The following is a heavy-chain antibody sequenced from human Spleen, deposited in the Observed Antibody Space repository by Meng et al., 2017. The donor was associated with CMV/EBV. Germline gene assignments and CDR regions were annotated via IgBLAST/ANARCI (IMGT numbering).Heavy chain of an antibody. J-gene: IGHJ3*02. Sequence: GESLKISCEASGFTFNDYYMSWIRQAPGKGLEWVSYISSTSNTIYYADSVKGRFTISRDTAKNSLYLQMNSLRAEDTAVYYCALQLGYHAFDIWGQGTMVTV. D-gene: IGHD1-1*01. CDR2: ISSTSNTI. V-gene: IGHV3-11*01. CDR1: GFTFNDYY. CDR3: ALQLGYHAFDI.